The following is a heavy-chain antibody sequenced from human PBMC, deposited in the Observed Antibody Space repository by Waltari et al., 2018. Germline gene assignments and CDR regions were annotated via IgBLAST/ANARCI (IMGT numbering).Heavy chain of an antibody. CDR3: VRVASRRAGGDY. V-gene: IGHV3-48*03. Sequence: EVQLVESGGYLVQPGGSLRLSCAASGFTFSEYEMNGVRQAPGKGLEWVAYSSSTGSIIYYADSVKGRFTNSRDNAKNSLFLQMNSLRADDTAVYYCVRVASRRAGGDYWGQGTLVTVSS. CDR1: GFTFSEYE. CDR2: SSSTGSII. J-gene: IGHJ4*02.